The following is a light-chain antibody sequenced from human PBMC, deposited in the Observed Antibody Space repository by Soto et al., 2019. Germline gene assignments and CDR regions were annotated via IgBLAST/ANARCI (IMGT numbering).Light chain of an antibody. CDR2: GNN. V-gene: IGLV1-40*01. CDR1: SANIGAAYN. J-gene: IGLJ2*01. Sequence: QSVLTQPPSVSGAPGQRVTISCTGSSANIGAAYNVDWYQQLPGTAPKLLIYGNNNRPSGVPARFSGSKSGTSASLAIAGLQAEDEGDYYCISYAGTNTLVFGGGTKVTVL. CDR3: ISYAGTNTLV.